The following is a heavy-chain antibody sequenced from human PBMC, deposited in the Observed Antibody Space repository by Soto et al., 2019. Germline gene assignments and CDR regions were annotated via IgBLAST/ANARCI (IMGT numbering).Heavy chain of an antibody. Sequence: SLTCAVDGGSFSGYYWSWIRQPPGKGLEWIGRLSYSGSTSYNPSLKSRGTLSANTSKNQFSLKLTSVTAAHTPVYYCGRGFTPGTHSCGMDICGHGTTVTVSS. CDR3: GRGFTPGTHSCGMDI. J-gene: IGHJ6*02. CDR2: LSYSGST. CDR1: GGSFSGYY. D-gene: IGHD1-1*01. V-gene: IGHV4-34*09.